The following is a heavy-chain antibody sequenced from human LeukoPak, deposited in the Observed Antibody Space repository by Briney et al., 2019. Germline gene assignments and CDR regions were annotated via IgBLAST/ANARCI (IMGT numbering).Heavy chain of an antibody. CDR2: INHSGST. J-gene: IGHJ4*02. CDR3: ARDTAVRGWYVFDY. CDR1: GGSFSGYY. D-gene: IGHD6-19*01. V-gene: IGHV4-34*01. Sequence: SETLSLTCAVYGGSFSGYYWSWIRQPPGKGLEWIGEINHSGSTNYNPSLKSRVTISVDTSKNQFSLKLSSVTAADTAVYYCARDTAVRGWYVFDYWGQGTLVTVSS.